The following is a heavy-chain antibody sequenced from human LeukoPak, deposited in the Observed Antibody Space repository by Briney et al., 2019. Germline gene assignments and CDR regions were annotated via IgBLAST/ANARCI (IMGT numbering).Heavy chain of an antibody. CDR3: ARDRDYPKNYYYYMDV. CDR2: INPYNGNT. D-gene: IGHD4-11*01. V-gene: IGHV1-18*01. J-gene: IGHJ6*03. Sequence: ASVKVSCKASGYTFTSYGISWVRQAPGQGLEWMGWINPYNGNTNYAQKLQGRVTMTTDTSTSTAYMELRSLRSDDTAVYYCARDRDYPKNYYYYMDVWGKGTTVTVSS. CDR1: GYTFTSYG.